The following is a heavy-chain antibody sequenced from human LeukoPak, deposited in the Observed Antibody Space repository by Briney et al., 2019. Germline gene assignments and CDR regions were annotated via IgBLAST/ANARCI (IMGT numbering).Heavy chain of an antibody. Sequence: PSETLSLTCNVSGGSIRSNSYFWGWIRQPPGKGLERIGTIYYSGSTYYNPSLKSRVTISVDTSKNQFSLTLRSVTAADTAVYYCATRANSETWGQGTLVTVSS. V-gene: IGHV4-39*07. CDR2: IYYSGST. CDR3: ATRANSET. CDR1: GGSIRSNSYF. J-gene: IGHJ4*02.